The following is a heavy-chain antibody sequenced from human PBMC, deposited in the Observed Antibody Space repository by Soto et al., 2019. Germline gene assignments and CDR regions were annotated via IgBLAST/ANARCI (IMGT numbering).Heavy chain of an antibody. CDR3: AREKAEWYSSSWYPLDY. D-gene: IGHD6-13*01. J-gene: IGHJ4*02. V-gene: IGHV4-34*01. CDR1: GGSFSGYY. CDR2: INHSGST. Sequence: PSETLSLTCAVYGGSFSGYYWSWIRQPPGKGLEWIGEINHSGSTNYNPSLKSRVTISVDTSKNQFSLKLSSVTAADTAVYYCAREKAEWYSSSWYPLDYWGQGTLVTVSS.